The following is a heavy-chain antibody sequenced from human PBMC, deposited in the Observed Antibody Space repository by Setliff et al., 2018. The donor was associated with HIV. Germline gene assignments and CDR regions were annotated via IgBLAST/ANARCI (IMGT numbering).Heavy chain of an antibody. CDR1: GGSISNYY. D-gene: IGHD3-10*01. J-gene: IGHJ3*01. Sequence: SETLSLTCTVSGGSISNYYWNWIRQPPGKGLEWVGYIYYTGSTNYDPSLKSRVTISLDTSKDQFSLKLSSVTAADTAIYYCARGDNYYYTSGTFHNGLDCFDFWGQGTMVTVSS. CDR2: IYYTGST. CDR3: ARGDNYYYTSGTFHNGLDCFDF. V-gene: IGHV4-59*01.